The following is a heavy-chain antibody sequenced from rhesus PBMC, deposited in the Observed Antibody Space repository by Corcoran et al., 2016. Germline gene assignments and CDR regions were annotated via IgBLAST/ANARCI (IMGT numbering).Heavy chain of an antibody. CDR3: ASGDEYSYY. J-gene: IGHJ4*01. V-gene: IGHV4-169*02. D-gene: IGHD2-33*01. Sequence: QLQLQESGPGLVKPSETLSVTCAVSGGSISSSYWSWIRQAPVKVLEWIGYIYGSGSSTNYNPSLKSRVTLSVDTSKTQLSLKLSSVTAADTAVYYCASGDEYSYYWGQGVLVTVSS. CDR1: GGSISSSY. CDR2: IYGSGSST.